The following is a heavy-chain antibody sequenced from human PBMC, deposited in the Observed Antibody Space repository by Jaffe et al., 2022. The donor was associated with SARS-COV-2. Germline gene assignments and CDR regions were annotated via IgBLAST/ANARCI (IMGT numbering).Heavy chain of an antibody. V-gene: IGHV3-48*02. CDR2: ISSSSSTI. D-gene: IGHD2-21*02. CDR1: GFTFSSYS. CDR3: ASGVQNVVVTAMLYFQH. Sequence: EVQLVESGGGLVQPGGSLRLSCAASGFTFSSYSMNWVRQAPGKGLEWVSYISSSSSTIYYADSVKGRFTISRDNAKNSLYLQMNSLRDEDTAVYYCASGVQNVVVTAMLYFQHWGQGTLVTVSS. J-gene: IGHJ1*01.